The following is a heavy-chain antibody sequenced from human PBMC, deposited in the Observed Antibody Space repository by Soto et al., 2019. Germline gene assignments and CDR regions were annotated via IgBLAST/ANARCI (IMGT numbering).Heavy chain of an antibody. V-gene: IGHV1-18*01. CDR3: AMNRGYSYRFLLAY. CDR1: GYTFTSYG. CDR2: ISAYNGNT. Sequence: ASVKFSCKTSGYTFTSYGISWVRQAPGQGLEWMGWISAYNGNTNYAQKLQGRVTMTTDTSTSTAYMELRSLRSDDTAVYYCAMNRGYSYRFLLAYWGQGTLVTVSS. D-gene: IGHD5-18*01. J-gene: IGHJ4*02.